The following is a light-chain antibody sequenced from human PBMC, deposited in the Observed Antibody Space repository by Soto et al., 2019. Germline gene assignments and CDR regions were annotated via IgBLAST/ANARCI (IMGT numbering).Light chain of an antibody. CDR2: EAN. Sequence: QSALTQPPSSSGSPGPSVAISCTGTISDVGGYNYVSWYQQHPGKAPKLMIYEANKRPSGVPDRFSGSKSGNTASLTVSGLQAEDEADYYCSSYAGSSNVFGTRTKVTVL. CDR3: SSYAGSSNV. V-gene: IGLV2-8*01. CDR1: ISDVGGYNY. J-gene: IGLJ1*01.